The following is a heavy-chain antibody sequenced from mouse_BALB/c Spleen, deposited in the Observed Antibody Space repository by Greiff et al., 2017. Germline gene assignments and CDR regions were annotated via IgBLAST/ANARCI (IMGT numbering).Heavy chain of an antibody. CDR3: ASPYGNGFAY. V-gene: IGHV14-3*02. D-gene: IGHD2-1*01. CDR1: GFNIKDTY. Sequence: VHVKQSGAELVKPGASVKLSCTASGFNIKDTYMHWVKQRPEQGLEWIGRIDPANGNTKYDPKFQGKATITADTSSNTAYLQLSSLTSEDTAVYYCASPYGNGFAYWGQGTLVTVSA. CDR2: IDPANGNT. J-gene: IGHJ3*01.